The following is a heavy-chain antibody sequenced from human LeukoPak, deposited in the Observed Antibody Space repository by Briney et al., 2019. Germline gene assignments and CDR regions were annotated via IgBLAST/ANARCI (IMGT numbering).Heavy chain of an antibody. D-gene: IGHD4-17*01. CDR2: ISWNSGSI. J-gene: IGHJ4*02. V-gene: IGHV3-9*01. CDR1: GFTFSSYA. Sequence: GGSLRLSCAASGFTFSSYAMSWVRQAPGKGLEWVSGISWNSGSIGYADSVKGRFTISRDNAKNSLYLQMNSLRAEDTALYYCAKDIKGGTTLFDYWGQGTLVTVSS. CDR3: AKDIKGGTTLFDY.